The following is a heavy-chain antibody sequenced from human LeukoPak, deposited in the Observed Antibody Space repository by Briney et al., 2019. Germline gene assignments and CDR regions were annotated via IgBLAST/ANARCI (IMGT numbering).Heavy chain of an antibody. CDR1: GFPFSTHS. V-gene: IGHV3-74*03. CDR3: AREGRVSGYDFDC. J-gene: IGHJ4*02. CDR2: INSDGSSI. D-gene: IGHD5-12*01. Sequence: GGSLRLSCAASGFPFSTHSLNWVRQAPGKGLVWVSRINSDGSSITYADSVKGRLTISRDNAKNTLYLQMNSLRVEDTAVYYCAREGRVSGYDFDCWGQGTLVTVSS.